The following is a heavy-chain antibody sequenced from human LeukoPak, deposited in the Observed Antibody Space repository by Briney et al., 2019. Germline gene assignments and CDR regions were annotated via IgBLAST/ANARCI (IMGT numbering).Heavy chain of an antibody. V-gene: IGHV3-23*01. Sequence: GGSLRLSCAASGFTFTNHGMSWVRQALGRGLEWVSAITGSGDRTYYADSVKGRFTISRDNSKNTLYLQMNSLRAEDTALYYCAKDRMDPVNYWGQGTLVTVSS. CDR3: AKDRMDPVNY. CDR1: GFTFTNHG. CDR2: ITGSGDRT. J-gene: IGHJ4*02. D-gene: IGHD2-2*03.